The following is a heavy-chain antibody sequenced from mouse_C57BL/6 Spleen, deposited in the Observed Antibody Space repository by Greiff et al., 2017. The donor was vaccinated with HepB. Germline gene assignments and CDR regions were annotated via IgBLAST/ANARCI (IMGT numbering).Heavy chain of an antibody. CDR1: GYTFTNYW. Sequence: VQLQESGAELVRPGTSVKMSCKASGYTFTNYWIGWAKQRPGHGLEWIGDIYPGGGYTNYNEKFKGKATLTADKSSSTAYMQFSSLTSEDSAIYYCARERGFAYWGQGTLVTVSA. CDR3: ARERGFAY. V-gene: IGHV1-63*01. CDR2: IYPGGGYT. J-gene: IGHJ3*01.